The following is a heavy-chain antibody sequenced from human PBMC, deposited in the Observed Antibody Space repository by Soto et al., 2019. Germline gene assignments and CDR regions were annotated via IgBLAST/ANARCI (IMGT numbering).Heavy chain of an antibody. CDR1: GFIFSGSG. CDR2: VSNDGIRK. D-gene: IGHD3-22*01. CDR3: ARWVGGSMYDNSGKYDS. Sequence: QVQLVESGGGVVQPGRSLRLTCAASGFIFSGSGMHWVRQAPGKGLVWVALVSNDGIRKYYGDSVKGRFTISRDNAENTLYLQMNSLRAEDTAVYYCARWVGGSMYDNSGKYDSWGQGTRVTVSS. J-gene: IGHJ5*01. V-gene: IGHV3-30*03.